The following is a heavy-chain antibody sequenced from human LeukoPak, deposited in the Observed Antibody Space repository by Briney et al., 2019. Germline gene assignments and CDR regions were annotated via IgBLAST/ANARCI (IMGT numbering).Heavy chain of an antibody. V-gene: IGHV3-53*01. Sequence: GGSLRLSCAASGFTVSSNYMSWVRQAPGKGLEWVSVIYSGGSTYYADSVKGRFTISRDNSKNTLYLQMNSLRADDTSVYYCARDPGYCSRGHCYSYDYWGQGTLVTVSS. J-gene: IGHJ4*02. D-gene: IGHD2-15*01. CDR1: GFTVSSNY. CDR2: IYSGGST. CDR3: ARDPGYCSRGHCYSYDY.